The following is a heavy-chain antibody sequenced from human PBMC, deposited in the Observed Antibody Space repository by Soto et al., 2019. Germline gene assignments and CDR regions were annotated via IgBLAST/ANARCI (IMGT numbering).Heavy chain of an antibody. J-gene: IGHJ5*01. Sequence: QVQLVQSGAEVKKPGASVKVSCKASGYTFTSYDISWVRQATGQGLEWMGWIHPNSGNTDYAQKIQGRVTMTRNTSISTAYMELGSLRSEYTAVYYCARGITIFGEAEDSWGQGSLVTVSS. V-gene: IGHV1-8*01. CDR1: GYTFTSYD. D-gene: IGHD3-3*01. CDR3: ARGITIFGEAEDS. CDR2: IHPNSGNT.